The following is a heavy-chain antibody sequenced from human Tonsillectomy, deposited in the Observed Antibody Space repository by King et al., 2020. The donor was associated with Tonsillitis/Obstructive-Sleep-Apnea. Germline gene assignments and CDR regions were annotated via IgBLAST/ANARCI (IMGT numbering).Heavy chain of an antibody. Sequence: VQLQESGPGLVKPSGTLSRTCAVSGGSISSSSWWSWVRQPPGKGLELIGEIYRSGTTNYSPSLKSRVTISVDKSKDQFSLKLSSVTAADTALYYCSIAVSHDDFDYWGQGALVTVSS. CDR2: IYRSGTT. D-gene: IGHD6-19*01. V-gene: IGHV4-4*02. CDR1: GGSISSSSW. CDR3: SIAVSHDDFDY. J-gene: IGHJ4*02.